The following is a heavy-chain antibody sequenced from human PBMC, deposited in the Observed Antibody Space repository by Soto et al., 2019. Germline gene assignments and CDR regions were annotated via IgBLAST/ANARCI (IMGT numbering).Heavy chain of an antibody. J-gene: IGHJ6*02. Sequence: PGGSLRLSCAASGFTFSSYWMHWVRQAPGKGLVWVSRINSDGSSTSYADSVKGRFTISRDNAKNTLYLQMNSLRAEDTAVYYCARDRRITMVRGGYYYYYGMDVWGQGTTVTVSS. CDR2: INSDGSST. CDR1: GFTFSSYW. CDR3: ARDRRITMVRGGYYYYYGMDV. D-gene: IGHD3-10*01. V-gene: IGHV3-74*01.